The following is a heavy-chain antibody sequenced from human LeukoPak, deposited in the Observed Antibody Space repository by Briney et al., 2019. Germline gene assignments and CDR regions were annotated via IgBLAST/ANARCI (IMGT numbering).Heavy chain of an antibody. CDR3: AKGRGYSYGYFDY. J-gene: IGHJ4*02. CDR2: ISYDGSNK. V-gene: IGHV3-30*18. Sequence: GGSLRLSCAASRFTSSSYGMHWVRQAPGNGLEWVALISYDGSNKYYTDSVKGRFTISRDNSKNTLYLQMDSLRAEDTAVYYCAKGRGYSYGYFDYWGQGTLVTVSS. D-gene: IGHD5-18*01. CDR1: RFTSSSYG.